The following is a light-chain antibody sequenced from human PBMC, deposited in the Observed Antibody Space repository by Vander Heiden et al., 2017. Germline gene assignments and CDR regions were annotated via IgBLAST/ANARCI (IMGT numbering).Light chain of an antibody. Sequence: DSQLAQSASSGCASVGDRVTLTWQARQGIRSWLAWYQQKPGKAPKLLIYAASSLQSGVPSRFSGSGSGIDFTLTISRLEPEDFATYYCQQANSFPFTFGHGTKVDIK. J-gene: IGKJ3*01. CDR3: QQANSFPFT. CDR1: QGIRSW. V-gene: IGKV1-12*01. CDR2: AAS.